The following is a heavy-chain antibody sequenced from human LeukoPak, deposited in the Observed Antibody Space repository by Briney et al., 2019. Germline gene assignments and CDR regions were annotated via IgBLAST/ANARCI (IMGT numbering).Heavy chain of an antibody. CDR3: ARGRGYYEEEVGY. D-gene: IGHD3-22*01. Sequence: ASVKVSCKAPGYTFTGYYMHWVRQAPGQGLEWMGWINPNSGGTDYAQKFQGRVTMTRDTSTSTVYMELSSLRSEDTAVYYCARGRGYYEEEVGYWGQGTLVTVSS. J-gene: IGHJ4*02. V-gene: IGHV1-2*02. CDR1: GYTFTGYY. CDR2: INPNSGGT.